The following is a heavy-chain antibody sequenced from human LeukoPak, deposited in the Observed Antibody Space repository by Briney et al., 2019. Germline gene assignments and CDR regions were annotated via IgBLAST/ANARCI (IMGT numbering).Heavy chain of an antibody. CDR2: ISGSGGST. Sequence: PGGSLRLSCAASGFTFSSYVMSWVREAPGKGLEWVSDISGSGGSTYYADSVKGRFTISRNNSKNTLYLQMNSLRAEDTAVYYCAKGAMIVVVSDAFDIWGQGTMVTVSS. D-gene: IGHD3-22*01. CDR3: AKGAMIVVVSDAFDI. CDR1: GFTFSSYV. V-gene: IGHV3-23*01. J-gene: IGHJ3*02.